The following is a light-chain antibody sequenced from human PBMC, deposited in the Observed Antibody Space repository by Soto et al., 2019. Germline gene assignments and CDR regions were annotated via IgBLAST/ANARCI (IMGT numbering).Light chain of an antibody. V-gene: IGKV3-11*01. CDR2: DVS. CDR1: QSVSSY. CDR3: HQRSNGTLT. J-gene: IGKJ4*01. Sequence: EVVLTQSPDTLSLSPGGSATLSCRASQSVSSYLAWYQQRPGQARRLLIYDVSKRSTGIPARFSGSGAMTEFTNTITSLVPDDFAIDFCHQRSNGTLTFGGGTKLESK.